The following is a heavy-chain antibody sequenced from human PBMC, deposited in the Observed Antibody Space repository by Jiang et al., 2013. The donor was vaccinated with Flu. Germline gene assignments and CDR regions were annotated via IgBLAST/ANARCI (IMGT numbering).Heavy chain of an antibody. D-gene: IGHD5-18*01. CDR3: ARGVGGYSHGYILY. Sequence: SGAEVKKPGSSVKVSCKASGGTLTSYGISWVRQAPGQGLEWMGGIIPIFGTSDFAQRFQGRLTITADELTNTAYMELSGLRSDDTAVYYCARGVGGYSHGYILYWGQGTLVTVSS. CDR1: GGTLTSYG. V-gene: IGHV1-69*01. J-gene: IGHJ4*02. CDR2: IIPIFGTS.